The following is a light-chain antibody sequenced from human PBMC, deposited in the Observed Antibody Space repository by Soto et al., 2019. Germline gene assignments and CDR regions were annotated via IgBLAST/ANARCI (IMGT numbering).Light chain of an antibody. V-gene: IGLV2-14*01. J-gene: IGLJ2*01. CDR1: SGDIGDYKY. Sequence: QSVLTQPASVSGSPGQSITISCTGSSGDIGDYKYVSWYKQHPGEAPKLMIYDVSNRPSGVSNRFSASKSGNTASLTISGLQAEDEADYYCSSYTSTNFVIFGGGTQLTVL. CDR3: SSYTSTNFVI. CDR2: DVS.